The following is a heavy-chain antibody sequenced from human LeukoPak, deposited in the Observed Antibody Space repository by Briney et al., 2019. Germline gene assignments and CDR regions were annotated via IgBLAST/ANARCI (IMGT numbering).Heavy chain of an antibody. CDR2: INPDGSST. CDR1: GFNFSRFW. D-gene: IGHD1-26*01. Sequence: GGSLRLSCAAAGFNFSRFWMHWVRQSSGKGLVWVSRINPDGSSTSYADSVKGQFTISRDNAKNMVYLDMNSLGAEDTAVYFCARAPRGGACDYWGQGSLVTVSS. CDR3: ARAPRGGACDY. V-gene: IGHV3-74*01. J-gene: IGHJ4*02.